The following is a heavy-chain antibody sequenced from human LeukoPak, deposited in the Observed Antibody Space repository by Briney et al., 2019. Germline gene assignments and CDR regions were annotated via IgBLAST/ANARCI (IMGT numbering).Heavy chain of an antibody. CDR3: ARAPSVQGIAAAGYYYYGMDV. V-gene: IGHV3-21*01. CDR1: GFTFSSYS. Sequence: PGGSLRLSCAASGFTFSSYSMNWVRQAPGKGLEWVSSISSSSSYIYYADSVKGRFTISRDNAKNSLYLQMNSLRAEDTAVYYCARAPSVQGIAAAGYYYYGMDVWGQGTTVTVSS. J-gene: IGHJ6*02. CDR2: ISSSSSYI. D-gene: IGHD6-13*01.